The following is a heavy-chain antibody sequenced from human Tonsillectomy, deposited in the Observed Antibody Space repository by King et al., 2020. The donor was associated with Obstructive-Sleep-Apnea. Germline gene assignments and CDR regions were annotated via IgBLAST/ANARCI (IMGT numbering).Heavy chain of an antibody. V-gene: IGHV4-39*07. Sequence: QLQESGPGLVKPLETLSLTCTVSAVSISSSSYYWGWIRQPPGKGLEWIGSIDYSGRTYNNPSLKSRVTISVDTSKNQFSLKLSSVTAADTALYYCARHGFSSSWYVDYWGQGTLVTVSS. CDR2: IDYSGRT. J-gene: IGHJ4*02. CDR3: ARHGFSSSWYVDY. CDR1: AVSISSSSYY. D-gene: IGHD6-13*01.